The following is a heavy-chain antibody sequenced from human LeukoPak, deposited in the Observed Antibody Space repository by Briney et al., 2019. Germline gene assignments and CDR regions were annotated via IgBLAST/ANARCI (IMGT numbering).Heavy chain of an antibody. D-gene: IGHD1-14*01. CDR1: GFTLSSYV. CDR3: AKDLGMAY. Sequence: GGSLRLSCAASGFTLSSYVMHWVRQAPGKGLEWVAVISYDGSNKYYADSVKGRFTISRDNSKNTLYLQMNSLRAEDTAVYYCAKDLGMAYWGQGTLVTVSS. J-gene: IGHJ4*02. V-gene: IGHV3-30*04. CDR2: ISYDGSNK.